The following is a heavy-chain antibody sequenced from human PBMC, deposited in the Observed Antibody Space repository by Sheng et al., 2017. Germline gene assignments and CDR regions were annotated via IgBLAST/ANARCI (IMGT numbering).Heavy chain of an antibody. V-gene: IGHV4-38-2*01. CDR3: ARAGATRKSKWFDH. J-gene: IGHJ5*02. CDR2: IYHSGST. Sequence: QVQLQESGPGLVKPSETLSLTCAVSGYSISSGYYWGWIRQPPGKGLEWIGSIYHSGSTYYNPSLKSRVTISVDTSKNQFSLKLSSVTAADTAVYYCARAGATRKSKWFDHWGQGTLVTVSS. CDR1: GYSISSGYY. D-gene: IGHD5-12*01.